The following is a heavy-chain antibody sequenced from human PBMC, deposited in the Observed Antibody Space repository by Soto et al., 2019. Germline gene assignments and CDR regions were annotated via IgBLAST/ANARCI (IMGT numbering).Heavy chain of an antibody. CDR3: ARDWATYYYDSSGYYPLDV. Sequence: SVKVSCKASGGTFSSYAISWVRQAPGQGLEWMGGIIPIFGTANYAQKFQGRVTITADESTSTAYMELSSLRSEDTAVYYCARDWATYYYDSSGYYPLDVWGQGTTVTVSS. CDR2: IIPIFGTA. CDR1: GGTFSSYA. V-gene: IGHV1-69*13. J-gene: IGHJ6*02. D-gene: IGHD3-22*01.